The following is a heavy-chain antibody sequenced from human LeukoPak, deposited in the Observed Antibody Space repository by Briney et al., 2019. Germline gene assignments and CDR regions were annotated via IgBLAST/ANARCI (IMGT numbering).Heavy chain of an antibody. J-gene: IGHJ4*02. Sequence: GESLKISCQASGYNFTSFWIGWVRQMSGKGLERMGIIYPDDSNTRNSPSFQGQVTISADKSITTAYLHWSSLKASDTAIYYCVRSQWGNSGNYFFDYWGQGTLVTVSS. CDR1: GYNFTSFW. CDR2: IYPDDSNT. V-gene: IGHV5-51*01. CDR3: VRSQWGNSGNYFFDY. D-gene: IGHD3-22*01.